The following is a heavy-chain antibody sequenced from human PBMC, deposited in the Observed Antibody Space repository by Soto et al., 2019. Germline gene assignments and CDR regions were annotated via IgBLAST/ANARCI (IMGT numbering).Heavy chain of an antibody. Sequence: SETLSLTCTVSGGSISSYDWSWIRQPAGKGLEWIGRIYTSGSTNYNPSLKSRVTMSVDTSKNQFSLKLSSVTAADTAVYYCARDKGRITNYYYYGMDVWGQGTTVTVSS. CDR1: GGSISSYD. V-gene: IGHV4-4*07. CDR3: ARDKGRITNYYYYGMDV. D-gene: IGHD1-20*01. CDR2: IYTSGST. J-gene: IGHJ6*02.